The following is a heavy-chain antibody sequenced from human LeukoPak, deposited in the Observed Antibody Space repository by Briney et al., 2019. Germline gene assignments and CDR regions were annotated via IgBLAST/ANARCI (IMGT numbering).Heavy chain of an antibody. Sequence: GGSLRLSCAGSGFTFSGYSLNWVRQAPGKGLVWVSRINPDDGSTSYADSVKGRFTISRDNAKSTLYLQMNSLRAEDTAVYYCAKGATVEMATIGSAFDIWGQGTMVTVSS. J-gene: IGHJ3*02. D-gene: IGHD5-24*01. CDR1: GFTFSGYS. CDR2: INPDDGST. V-gene: IGHV3-74*01. CDR3: AKGATVEMATIGSAFDI.